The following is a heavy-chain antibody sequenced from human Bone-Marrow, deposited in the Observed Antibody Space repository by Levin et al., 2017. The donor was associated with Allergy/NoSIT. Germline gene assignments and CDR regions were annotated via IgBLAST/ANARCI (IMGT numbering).Heavy chain of an antibody. D-gene: IGHD3-16*01. CDR3: ARGTFSPDV. J-gene: IGHJ6*04. CDR1: GFTFNNYA. CDR2: ISGGGGST. Sequence: GESLKISCAASGFTFNNYAMTWVRQAPGEGLEWVSAISGGGGSTYYADSVKGRFTISRDNSKNTLYLQMNSLRAEDTAVYYCARGTFSPDVWGKGTTVTVSS. V-gene: IGHV3-23*01.